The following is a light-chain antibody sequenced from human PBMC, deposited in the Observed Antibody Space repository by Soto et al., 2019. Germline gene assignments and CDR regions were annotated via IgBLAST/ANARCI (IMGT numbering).Light chain of an antibody. CDR2: GAS. CDR3: QQYQHWPPKLP. CDR1: QSINTN. Sequence: DIVMTQSPATLSVSPGERATLSCRASQSINTNLSWYQQKPGQAPRLLIYGASTRATVIPARFSGSGSGTEFTLSLSGLQADDFAVYYCQQYQHWPPKLPFGPGTRVDI. V-gene: IGKV3D-15*01. J-gene: IGKJ3*01.